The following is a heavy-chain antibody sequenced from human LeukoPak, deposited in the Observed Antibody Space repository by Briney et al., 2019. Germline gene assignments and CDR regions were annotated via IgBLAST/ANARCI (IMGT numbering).Heavy chain of an antibody. CDR1: GGSISSYY. Sequence: PSETLSLTCTVSGGSISSYYWSWIRQPAGERLEWIGRIYASGDTNYNPSLNSRITMSVDRSKNQFSLKLSSVTAADTAVYYCTRDDGYSSTLFDYWGRGTLVTVSS. CDR3: TRDDGYSSTLFDY. J-gene: IGHJ4*02. CDR2: IYASGDT. V-gene: IGHV4-4*07. D-gene: IGHD2-21*02.